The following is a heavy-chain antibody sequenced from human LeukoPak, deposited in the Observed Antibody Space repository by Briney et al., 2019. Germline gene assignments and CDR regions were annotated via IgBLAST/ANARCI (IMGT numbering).Heavy chain of an antibody. D-gene: IGHD2-15*01. CDR1: GFTFSNYA. CDR2: ISGTGDNT. Sequence: PGGSLRLSCAASGFTFSNYAMRWVRQAPGKGLEWVSYISGTGDNTQYADSVKGRFTISRDNSKNTVSLQINNLRAEDTAVYYCARDSSDIRSLIAHWGQGTLVTVSS. V-gene: IGHV3-23*01. CDR3: ARDSSDIRSLIAH. J-gene: IGHJ1*01.